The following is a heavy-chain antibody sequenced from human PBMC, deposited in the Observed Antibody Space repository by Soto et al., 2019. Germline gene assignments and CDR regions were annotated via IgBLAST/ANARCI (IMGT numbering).Heavy chain of an antibody. Sequence: SDTLSLTCTVSGGSISSYYWSWIRQPPGKGLEWIGYIYYSGITDYNPSLKGRVTISVDTSKSQFSLKLSSVTAADTAVYYCARGGGVYYFDYWGQGTLVTVS. CDR2: IYYSGIT. V-gene: IGHV4-59*07. J-gene: IGHJ4*02. CDR1: GGSISSYY. D-gene: IGHD2-8*02. CDR3: ARGGGVYYFDY.